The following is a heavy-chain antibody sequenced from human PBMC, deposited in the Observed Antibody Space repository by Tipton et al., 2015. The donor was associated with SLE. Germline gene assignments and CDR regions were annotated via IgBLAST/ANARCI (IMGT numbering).Heavy chain of an antibody. CDR2: IDFRGNT. D-gene: IGHD3-3*01. J-gene: IGHJ6*03. CDR3: ARDLAMFGVVPFNYMDI. Sequence: LRLSCTVSGGSISRFRSYWNWIRQPAGKGLEWIGRIDFRGNTNYNPSLKSRVAISFDMSKNQVSLKLNSVTAADTAVYYCARDLAMFGVVPFNYMDIWGKGTTVTVSS. CDR1: GGSISRFRSY. V-gene: IGHV4-61*02.